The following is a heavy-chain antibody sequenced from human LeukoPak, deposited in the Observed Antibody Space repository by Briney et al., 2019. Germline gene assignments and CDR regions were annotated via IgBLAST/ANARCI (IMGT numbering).Heavy chain of an antibody. CDR1: GGSFSGYY. V-gene: IGHV4-34*01. J-gene: IGHJ4*02. CDR3: ARGGYCSSTSCPDEHFDY. D-gene: IGHD2-2*01. Sequence: PSETLSLTCAVYGGSFSGYYWSWIRQPPGKGLEWLGEINHSGSTNFNPSLKSRVTLSVDTSKNQFSLKLSSVTAADTAVYYCARGGYCSSTSCPDEHFDYWGQGTLVTVSS. CDR2: INHSGST.